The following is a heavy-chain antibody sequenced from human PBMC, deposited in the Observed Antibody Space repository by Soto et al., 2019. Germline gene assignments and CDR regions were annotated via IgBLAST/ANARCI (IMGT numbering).Heavy chain of an antibody. J-gene: IGHJ5*02. CDR3: ALVTRQLSWFDP. D-gene: IGHD1-1*01. Sequence: PSQTLSLTCAISGDSVSSNSAAWNWIRQSPSRGLEWLGRTYYRSRWNNDYAMSLQGRLTIKADTSKNQFSLQLSSVTPEDTALYYCALVTRQLSWFDPWGQGTLVTVSS. CDR2: TYYRSRWNN. CDR1: GDSVSSNSAA. V-gene: IGHV6-1*01.